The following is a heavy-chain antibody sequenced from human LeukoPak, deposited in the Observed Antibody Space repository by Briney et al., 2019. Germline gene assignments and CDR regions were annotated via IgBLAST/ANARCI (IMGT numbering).Heavy chain of an antibody. CDR1: GGSINDYY. CDR3: AGEPRPNRNNLFGP. Sequence: SETLALTCTVSGGSINDYYWNWIRQPPGKGPEWIGHVYYNGNTMYNPSLKDRLIISLHTSENQFSLKLTSLSAADTAVYYCAGEPRPNRNNLFGPLGQGILVNVPS. D-gene: IGHD1-14*01. CDR2: VYYNGNT. V-gene: IGHV4-59*01. J-gene: IGHJ5*02.